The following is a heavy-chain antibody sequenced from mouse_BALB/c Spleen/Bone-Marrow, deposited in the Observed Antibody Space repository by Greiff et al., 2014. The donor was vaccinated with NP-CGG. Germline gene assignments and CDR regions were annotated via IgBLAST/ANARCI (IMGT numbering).Heavy chain of an antibody. CDR2: ISSGGINT. Sequence: EVQRVESGGGLVKPGGSLKLSCAASGFAFSGYDMSWVRQTPEKRLEWVAYISSGGINTYYPDSVKGRFTISRDNAKNTLYLQTNSLKSEDTAMYYCARQRGYAYAMDYWGQGTSVTVSS. V-gene: IGHV5-12-1*01. D-gene: IGHD2-2*01. J-gene: IGHJ4*01. CDR1: GFAFSGYD. CDR3: ARQRGYAYAMDY.